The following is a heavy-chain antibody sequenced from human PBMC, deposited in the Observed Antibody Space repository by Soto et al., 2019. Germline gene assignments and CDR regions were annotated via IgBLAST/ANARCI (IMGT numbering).Heavy chain of an antibody. V-gene: IGHV1-69*01. CDR2: IIPIFGTA. CDR1: RVAFSKFI. D-gene: IGHD6-19*01. J-gene: IGHJ6*02. CDR3: AKVRYSSPMGYYHGMDV. Sequence: QLEQSGGEVKKPGSSVKVSCKASRVAFSKFIVTWVRQAPGLGLEWVGGIIPIFGTANYAQKFQGRVTITADESTSTSYMEVNNLRSEDMAVYYCAKVRYSSPMGYYHGMDVWGQGTTVTVSS.